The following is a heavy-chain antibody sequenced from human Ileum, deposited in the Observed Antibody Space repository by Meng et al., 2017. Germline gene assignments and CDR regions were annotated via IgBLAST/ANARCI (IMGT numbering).Heavy chain of an antibody. CDR2: AANSFDPSP. J-gene: IGHJ4*02. Sequence: QVQLQESGPGLGRPSETPSLMCTVSGGSVSSAAYQWGWIRQPPGKGLEWIGYAANSFDPSPNYNPSLKSRVTISLDTPKNQFSLKLTSVTAADTAVYYCARDYWGSLDYWGQGILVTVSS. CDR1: GGSVSSAAYQ. V-gene: IGHV4-61*08. D-gene: IGHD7-27*01. CDR3: ARDYWGSLDY.